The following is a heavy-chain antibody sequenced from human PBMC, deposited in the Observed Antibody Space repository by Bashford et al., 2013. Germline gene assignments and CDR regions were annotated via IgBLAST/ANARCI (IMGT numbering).Heavy chain of an antibody. CDR1: GYTFTSYG. J-gene: IGHJ3*01. CDR3: ARDGPVVGVWNAFDV. D-gene: IGHD1-26*01. Sequence: ASVKVSCKASGYTFTSYGISWVRQAPGQGLEWMGWISAYYGNTNYAQKFQGRVTMTTDTSTSTAYMELSRLRSDDTAVYFCARDGPVVGVWNAFDVWGQGTVVTVSS. CDR2: ISAYYGNT. V-gene: IGHV1-18*04.